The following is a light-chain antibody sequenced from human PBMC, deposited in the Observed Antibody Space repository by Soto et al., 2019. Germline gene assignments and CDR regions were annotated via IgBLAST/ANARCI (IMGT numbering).Light chain of an antibody. CDR3: QQSVIAPWT. J-gene: IGKJ1*01. V-gene: IGKV1-39*01. Sequence: DIQMTQSPSSLSASVGDRVTITCRASQSITGYLNWYQQKPGKVPKLLIYAASTLQSGVTSRFSGSGSGTDFTLTLSSLQAEDSATYYCQQSVIAPWTFGQGTKVEIK. CDR2: AAS. CDR1: QSITGY.